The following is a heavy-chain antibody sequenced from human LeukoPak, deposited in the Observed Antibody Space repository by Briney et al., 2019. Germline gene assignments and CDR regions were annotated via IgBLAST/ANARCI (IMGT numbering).Heavy chain of an antibody. Sequence: GGSLRLSCAASGFTFSSYAMSWVRQAPGKGLEWVSAISGSGGSTYYADSVKGRFTISRDNSKNTLYLQMNSLRAEDTAVYYCARDGRDGYNQDWGQGTLVTVSS. J-gene: IGHJ4*02. D-gene: IGHD5-24*01. V-gene: IGHV3-23*01. CDR1: GFTFSSYA. CDR2: ISGSGGST. CDR3: ARDGRDGYNQD.